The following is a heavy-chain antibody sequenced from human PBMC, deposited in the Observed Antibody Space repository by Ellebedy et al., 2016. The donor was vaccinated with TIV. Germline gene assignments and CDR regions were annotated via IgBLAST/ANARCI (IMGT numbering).Heavy chain of an antibody. J-gene: IGHJ5*02. CDR3: AKGYYYDSSGYYGNWFDP. D-gene: IGHD3-22*01. V-gene: IGHV3-23*01. CDR1: GFTFSSYA. CDR2: ISGSGGST. Sequence: GESLKISCAASGFTFSSYAMSWVRQAPGKGLEWVSAISGSGGSTYYADSVKGRFTISRDNSKNTLYLQMNSLRAEDTAVYYCAKGYYYDSSGYYGNWFDPWGQGTLVTVSS.